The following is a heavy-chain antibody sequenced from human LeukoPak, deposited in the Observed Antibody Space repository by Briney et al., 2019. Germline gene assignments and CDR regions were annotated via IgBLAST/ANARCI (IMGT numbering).Heavy chain of an antibody. D-gene: IGHD3-10*01. CDR3: VRSLQKFGTRDY. Sequence: PGGSLRLSCAGSEFIFGAYWMTWVRQAPGKGLEWAAHINQDGSETYYMDSVKGRFTVSRDNAKKSVFLQMNSLTAEDTALYYCVRSLQKFGTRDYWGQGTLVTVSS. J-gene: IGHJ4*02. CDR1: EFIFGAYW. V-gene: IGHV3-7*01. CDR2: INQDGSET.